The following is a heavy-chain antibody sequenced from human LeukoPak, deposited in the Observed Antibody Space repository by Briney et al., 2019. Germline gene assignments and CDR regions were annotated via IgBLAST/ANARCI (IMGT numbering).Heavy chain of an antibody. CDR2: VRSKTHTYAT. J-gene: IGHJ4*02. Sequence: GGSLRLSCAASGFTFSGSAIHWVRQASGKGLEWVGRVRSKTHTYATAYAASVKGRFTLSRDDSKNTAYLQMNSLKTEDTAVYYCTTRTYYYDSSGYRLDYWGQGTLVTVSS. CDR1: GFTFSGSA. D-gene: IGHD3-22*01. CDR3: TTRTYYYDSSGYRLDY. V-gene: IGHV3-73*01.